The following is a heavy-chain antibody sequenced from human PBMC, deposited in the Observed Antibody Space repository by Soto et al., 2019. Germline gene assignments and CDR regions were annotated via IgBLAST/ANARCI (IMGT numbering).Heavy chain of an antibody. V-gene: IGHV3-9*01. Sequence: EVQLVESGGGLVQPGRSLTLSCAASGFTFHDYTIHWVRQAPGKGLEWVSGITWNSGFVAYADSVKGRFTISRDNAKNSLYLQMNSLKAEDTALYYCVRGYCSSSSCLPPYDYYYIGVWGTGTTVTVSS. CDR2: ITWNSGFV. CDR3: VRGYCSSSSCLPPYDYYYIGV. J-gene: IGHJ6*03. CDR1: GFTFHDYT. D-gene: IGHD2-2*01.